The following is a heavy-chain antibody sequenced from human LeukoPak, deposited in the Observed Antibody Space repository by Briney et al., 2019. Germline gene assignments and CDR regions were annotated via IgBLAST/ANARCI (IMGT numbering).Heavy chain of an antibody. Sequence: GGSLRLPCVASGLPIADFAMHWVRQAPGKGLEWVAVIWYDGSNKFYADSVKGRFTISRDNSKNTLYLQMNSLRAEDTAVYYCARDRAAADLDYWGQGTLVTVSS. CDR2: IWYDGSNK. D-gene: IGHD6-13*01. J-gene: IGHJ4*02. V-gene: IGHV3-33*08. CDR3: ARDRAAADLDY. CDR1: GLPIADFA.